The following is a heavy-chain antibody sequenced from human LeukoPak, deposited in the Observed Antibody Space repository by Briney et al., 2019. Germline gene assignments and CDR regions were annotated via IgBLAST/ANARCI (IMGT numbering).Heavy chain of an antibody. CDR1: GFTVNNNY. J-gene: IGHJ5*02. Sequence: GGSLRLSCAASGFTVNNNYMTWVRQAPGKGLEWVSVIYSNNTTYYADSVKGRFTISRDNSKNTLYLQMNSLRAEDTAVYYCAKEPASSGWFDPWGQGTLVAVSS. CDR3: AKEPASSGWFDP. CDR2: IYSNNTT. D-gene: IGHD6-19*01. V-gene: IGHV3-53*01.